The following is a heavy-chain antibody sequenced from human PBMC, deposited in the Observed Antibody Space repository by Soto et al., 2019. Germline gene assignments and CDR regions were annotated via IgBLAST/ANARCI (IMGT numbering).Heavy chain of an antibody. CDR3: AKSDTREPYYFDY. V-gene: IGHV3-23*01. D-gene: IGHD2-15*01. J-gene: IGHJ4*02. CDR1: GFTFSSYA. CDR2: ISGSGGST. Sequence: TGGSLRLSCAASGFTFSSYAMSWVRQAPGKGLEWVSAISGSGGSTYYADSVKGRFTISRDNSKNTLYLQMNSLRAEDTAVYYCAKSDTREPYYFDYWGQGTLVTVSS.